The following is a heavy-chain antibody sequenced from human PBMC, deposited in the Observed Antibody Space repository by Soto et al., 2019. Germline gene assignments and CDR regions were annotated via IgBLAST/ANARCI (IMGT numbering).Heavy chain of an antibody. V-gene: IGHV5-51*01. CDR1: GYSFTSYW. CDR3: ARQSSQALAGLPRVNWFDP. D-gene: IGHD2-15*01. J-gene: IGHJ5*02. Sequence: GESLKISFKGSGYSFTSYWIGWVRQMPGKGLEWMGIIYPGDSDTRYSPSFQGQVTISADKSISTAYLQWSSLKASDTAMYYCARQSSQALAGLPRVNWFDPWGQGTLVTVSS. CDR2: IYPGDSDT.